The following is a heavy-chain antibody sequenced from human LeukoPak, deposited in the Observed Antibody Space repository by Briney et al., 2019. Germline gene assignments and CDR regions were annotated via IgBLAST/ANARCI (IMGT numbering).Heavy chain of an antibody. CDR2: IYHSGST. D-gene: IGHD5-18*01. Sequence: SETLSLTCTVSGYSISSGYYWGWIRPPPGKGLEWIGSIYHSGSTYYNPSLKSRVTISVDTSKNQFSLKLSSVTAADTAVYYCARDVTAVDYWAREPWSPSPQ. V-gene: IGHV4-38-2*02. CDR1: GYSISSGYY. J-gene: IGHJ4*02. CDR3: ARDVTAVDY.